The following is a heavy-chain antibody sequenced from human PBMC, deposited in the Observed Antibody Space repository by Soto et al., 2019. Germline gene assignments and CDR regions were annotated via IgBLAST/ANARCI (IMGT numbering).Heavy chain of an antibody. CDR2: IIPIFGTA. CDR1: GGTFSSYA. Sequence: ASVKVSCKASGGTFSSYAISWVRQAPGQGLEWMGGIIPIFGTANYAQKFQGSVTITADESTSTAYMELSSLRSEDTAVYYCAGLRVVVITNGGYHYYYYYGMDVWGQGTTVTVSS. CDR3: AGLRVVVITNGGYHYYYYYGMDV. D-gene: IGHD3-22*01. J-gene: IGHJ6*02. V-gene: IGHV1-69*13.